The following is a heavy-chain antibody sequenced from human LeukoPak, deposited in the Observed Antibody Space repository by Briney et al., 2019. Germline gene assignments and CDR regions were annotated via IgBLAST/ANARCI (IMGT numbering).Heavy chain of an antibody. CDR1: GFTFSSYG. V-gene: IGHV3-30*18. CDR3: AKDRAAVAGRSPVGAFDI. Sequence: GRSLRLSCAASGFTFSSYGMHWVRQAPGKGLEWVAVISYDGSNKYYADSVKGRFTISRDNSKNTLYLQMNSLRAEDTAVYYCAKDRAAVAGRSPVGAFDIWGQGTMVTVSS. D-gene: IGHD6-19*01. J-gene: IGHJ3*02. CDR2: ISYDGSNK.